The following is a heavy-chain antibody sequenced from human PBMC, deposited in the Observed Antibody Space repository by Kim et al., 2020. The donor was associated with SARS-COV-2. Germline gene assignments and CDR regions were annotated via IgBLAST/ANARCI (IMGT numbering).Heavy chain of an antibody. V-gene: IGHV1-3*01. D-gene: IGHD2-2*01. CDR3: ARIVSTSSRLRF. J-gene: IGHJ4*02. Sequence: ASVKVSCKSSGYTLTSYAMHWVRQASGQRFAWMGWINGSNDQTKYSEKLQGRLTITKDTSANTAYMNLYSLRSEYTAVFYCARIVSTSSRLRFWGQGTLVALSS. CDR2: INGSNDQT. CDR1: GYTLTSYA.